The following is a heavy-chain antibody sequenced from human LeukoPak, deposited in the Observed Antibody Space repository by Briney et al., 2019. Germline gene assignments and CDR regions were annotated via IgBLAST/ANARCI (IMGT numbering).Heavy chain of an antibody. Sequence: PSEILYLTCAVYGGSFSGYYWSWIRQPPGKGLEWIGEIHYSGSTNYNPSLKSRVTISVDTSKNQFSLKLSSVTAADTAVYYCAVRQWIQLSWFDPWGQGTLLTVSS. CDR2: IHYSGST. J-gene: IGHJ5*02. CDR3: AVRQWIQLSWFDP. CDR1: GGSFSGYY. D-gene: IGHD5-18*01. V-gene: IGHV4-34*01.